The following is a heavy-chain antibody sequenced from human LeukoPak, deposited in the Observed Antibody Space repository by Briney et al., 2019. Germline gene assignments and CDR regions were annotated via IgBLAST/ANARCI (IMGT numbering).Heavy chain of an antibody. CDR1: GLTFSSYS. D-gene: IGHD4-11*01. Sequence: GGSLRLSCAASGLTFSSYSMNWVRQAPGKGLEWVSSISSSSSYIYYADSVKGRFTISRDNAKNSLYLQMNSLRAEDTAVYYCARVLTNSYGMDVWGQGTTVTVSS. CDR3: ARVLTNSYGMDV. CDR2: ISSSSSYI. V-gene: IGHV3-21*01. J-gene: IGHJ6*02.